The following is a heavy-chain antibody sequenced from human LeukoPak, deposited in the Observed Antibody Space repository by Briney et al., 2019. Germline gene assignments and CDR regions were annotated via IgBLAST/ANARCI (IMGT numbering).Heavy chain of an antibody. Sequence: ASVKVSCKASGGTFSSYAISWVRQAPGQGLEWMGGIIPIFGTANYAQKLQGRVTITADESTSTAYMELSSLRSEDTAVYYCARDDSSSWPLSYYYYMDVWGKGTTVTVSS. J-gene: IGHJ6*03. CDR3: ARDDSSSWPLSYYYYMDV. CDR1: GGTFSSYA. D-gene: IGHD6-13*01. V-gene: IGHV1-69*19. CDR2: IIPIFGTA.